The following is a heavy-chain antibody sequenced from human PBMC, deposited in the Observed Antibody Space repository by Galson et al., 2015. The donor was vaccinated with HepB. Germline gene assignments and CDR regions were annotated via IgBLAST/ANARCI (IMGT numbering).Heavy chain of an antibody. CDR2: IKQDGSEK. Sequence: SLRLSCAASGFTFSSYWMNWVRQAPEKGLEWVANIKQDGSEKHYVDSVKGRFTISRDNVQNSLYLQISSLRAEDTAVYYCARATYGDWGSDAFDIWGQGTMVTVSS. CDR1: GFTFSSYW. D-gene: IGHD4-17*01. J-gene: IGHJ3*02. V-gene: IGHV3-7*01. CDR3: ARATYGDWGSDAFDI.